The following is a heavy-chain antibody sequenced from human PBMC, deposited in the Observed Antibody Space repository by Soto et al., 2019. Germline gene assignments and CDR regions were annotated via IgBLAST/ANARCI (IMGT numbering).Heavy chain of an antibody. J-gene: IGHJ6*03. D-gene: IGHD3-3*01. CDR1: GFTFSSYW. CDR2: INGDGSST. CDR3: TRDAYYDFWSGYSGYYYYYMDV. Sequence: EVQLVESGGGLVQPGGSLRLSCAASGFTFSSYWMHWVRQAPGKGLVWVSRINGDGSSTSYADSVKGRFTISRDNAKNTLYLQMNSPRAEDTAVYYCTRDAYYDFWSGYSGYYYYYMDVWGKGTTVTVSS. V-gene: IGHV3-74*01.